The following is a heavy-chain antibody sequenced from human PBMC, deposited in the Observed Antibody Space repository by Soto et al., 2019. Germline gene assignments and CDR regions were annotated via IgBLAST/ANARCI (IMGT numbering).Heavy chain of an antibody. J-gene: IGHJ6*02. V-gene: IGHV4-31*03. CDR1: ARSISSGVYY. CDR2: IYYSGSGST. CDR3: AIDSLLASRGMDV. Sequence: SETLSLTCPVSARSISSGVYYCSWILQHPGKGLEWIGYIYYSGSGSTYYTPSLKSRVTISVDTSKNQFSLKLSSVTAADTAVYYCAIDSLLASRGMDVWGQGTTIT.